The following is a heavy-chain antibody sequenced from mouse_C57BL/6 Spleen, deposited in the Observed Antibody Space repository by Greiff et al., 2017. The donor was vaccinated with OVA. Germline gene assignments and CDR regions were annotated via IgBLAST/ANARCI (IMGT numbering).Heavy chain of an antibody. Sequence: QVTLKVSGAELVKPGASVKISCKASGYAFSSYWMNWVKQRPGKGLEWIGQIYPGDGDTNYNGKFKGKATLTADKSSSTAYMQLSSLTSEDSAVYFCARRHYSNWNYAMDYWGQGTSVTVSS. J-gene: IGHJ4*01. V-gene: IGHV1-80*01. D-gene: IGHD2-5*01. CDR1: GYAFSSYW. CDR3: ARRHYSNWNYAMDY. CDR2: IYPGDGDT.